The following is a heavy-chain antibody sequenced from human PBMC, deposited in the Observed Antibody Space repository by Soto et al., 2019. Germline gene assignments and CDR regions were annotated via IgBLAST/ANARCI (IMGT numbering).Heavy chain of an antibody. CDR3: ARATGTTLYYYYYGMDV. CDR1: GGSISSYY. V-gene: IGHV4-59*01. D-gene: IGHD1-1*01. Sequence: QVQLQESGPGLVKPSETLSLTCTVSGGSISSYYWSWIRQPPGKGLECIGYIYYSGSTNYNPSLKSRVNISVDTSKNQFSLKLSSVTAADTDVYYCARATGTTLYYYYYGMDVWGQGTTVTVSS. J-gene: IGHJ6*02. CDR2: IYYSGST.